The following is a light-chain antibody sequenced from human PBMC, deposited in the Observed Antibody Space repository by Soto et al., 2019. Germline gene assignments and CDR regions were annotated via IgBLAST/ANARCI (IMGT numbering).Light chain of an antibody. V-gene: IGKV3-15*01. CDR2: GAS. J-gene: IGKJ1*01. CDR1: QSVSSK. Sequence: EIVMTQSPSTLSLSAGERVTLSCRASQSVSSKLAWYQQKPGQAPRLLIYGASTRATGIPARFSGSGSCTELTLTISSLQSEDFAAYYCQQYNNWPPVTFGQGTKVDIK. CDR3: QQYNNWPPVT.